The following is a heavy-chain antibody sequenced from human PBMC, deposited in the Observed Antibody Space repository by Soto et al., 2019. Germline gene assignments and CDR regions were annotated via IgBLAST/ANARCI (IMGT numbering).Heavy chain of an antibody. J-gene: IGHJ5*02. CDR2: IATYNNNR. V-gene: IGHV1-18*01. CDR3: ARVLRGVVNWFDP. CDR1: GDTFTNFG. Sequence: HLVQSGPEVKKPGASITVSCKTFGDTFTNFGLSWVRRAPGQGLEWMGWIATYNNNRNYAEKFQGRLTLTTDTSTRTAYMELKNLGNDDTAVYYCARVLRGVVNWFDPWGQGTLVTVSS. D-gene: IGHD3-10*01.